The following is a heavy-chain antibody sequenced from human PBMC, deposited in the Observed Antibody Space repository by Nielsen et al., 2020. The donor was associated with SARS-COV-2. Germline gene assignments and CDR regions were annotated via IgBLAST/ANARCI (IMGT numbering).Heavy chain of an antibody. Sequence: GESLKISCAASGFTFSSYAMSWVRQAPGKGLEWVSVIYSGGSTYYADSVKGRFTISRDDSKNTLYLQMNSLRAEDTAVYYCARDRYEGYFDYWGQGTLVTVSS. CDR1: GFTFSSYA. J-gene: IGHJ4*02. CDR3: ARDRYEGYFDY. D-gene: IGHD1-1*01. CDR2: IYSGGST. V-gene: IGHV3-53*01.